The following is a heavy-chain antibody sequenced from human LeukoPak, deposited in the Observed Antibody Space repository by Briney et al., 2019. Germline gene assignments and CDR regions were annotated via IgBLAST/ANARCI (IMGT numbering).Heavy chain of an antibody. CDR3: GRDSVQLWSKYC. CDR1: GFTLSSYL. D-gene: IGHD5-18*01. V-gene: IGHV3-48*03. Sequence: GGSLRHSCSGSGFTLSSYLMNWVRQAPGKGLEWVSYISSSGSTMYYADSVKGRFTISRDNAKNSLYLQMNSLRAEDTAVYYCGRDSVQLWSKYCRVRGSLVTVSS. J-gene: IGHJ4*02. CDR2: ISSSGSTM.